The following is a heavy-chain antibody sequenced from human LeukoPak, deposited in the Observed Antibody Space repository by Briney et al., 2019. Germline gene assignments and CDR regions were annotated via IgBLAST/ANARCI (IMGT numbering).Heavy chain of an antibody. Sequence: ASVKVSCKASGYTFTNYAVNWLRQAPGQRLEWMGWINAGNGDTKFSQNYQARVTITRDASASTAYMELSSLTSEDTAVYFCARGLWSAHRREYYFDSWGQGTLVTVSS. J-gene: IGHJ4*02. CDR1: GYTFTNYA. V-gene: IGHV1-3*01. CDR3: ARGLWSAHRREYYFDS. CDR2: INAGNGDT. D-gene: IGHD3-3*01.